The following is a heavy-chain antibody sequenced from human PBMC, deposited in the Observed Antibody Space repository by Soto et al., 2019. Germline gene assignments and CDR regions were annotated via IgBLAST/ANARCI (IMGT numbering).Heavy chain of an antibody. CDR3: ASSEGRAVYYYYGMDV. V-gene: IGHV1-69*01. Sequence: QVQLVQSGAEVKKPGSSVKVSCKASGGTFSSYAISWVRQAPGQGLEWMGGNIPIFGTANYAQKFQGRVTITADESTSTAYMELSSLRSEDTAVYYCASSEGRAVYYYYGMDVWGQGTTVTVSS. J-gene: IGHJ6*02. CDR2: NIPIFGTA. CDR1: GGTFSSYA.